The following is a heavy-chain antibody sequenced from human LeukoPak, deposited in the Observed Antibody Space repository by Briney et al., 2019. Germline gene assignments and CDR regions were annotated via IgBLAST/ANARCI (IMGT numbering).Heavy chain of an antibody. V-gene: IGHV3-43*02. Sequence: PGGSLRLSCVASGLNFGESAMHWVRQAPGKGLEWVSLISAVGGSAFSADSVKGRFSISRDNSKNSLYLQMDSLRSEDTAMYFCAKESGTFDPWGQGTLVVVSS. CDR2: ISAVGGSA. CDR1: GLNFGESA. J-gene: IGHJ5*02. D-gene: IGHD1-1*01. CDR3: AKESGTFDP.